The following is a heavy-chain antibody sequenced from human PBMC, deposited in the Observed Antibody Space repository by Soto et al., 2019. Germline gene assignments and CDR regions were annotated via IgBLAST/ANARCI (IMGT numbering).Heavy chain of an antibody. V-gene: IGHV4-34*01. CDR3: ARALVGATIFDY. CDR1: GGSFSGYY. CDR2: INHSGST. Sequence: SETLSLTCAVYGGSFSGYYWSRIRQPPGKGLEWIGEINHSGSTNYNPSLKSRVTISVDTSKNQFSLKLSSVTAADTAVYYCARALVGATIFDYWGQGTLVTVSS. D-gene: IGHD1-26*01. J-gene: IGHJ4*02.